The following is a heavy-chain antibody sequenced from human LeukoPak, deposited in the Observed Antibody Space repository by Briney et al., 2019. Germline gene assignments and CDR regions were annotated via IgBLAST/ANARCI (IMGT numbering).Heavy chain of an antibody. J-gene: IGHJ3*02. V-gene: IGHV1-18*01. Sequence: ASVKVSCKASGYTFTSYGISWVRQAPGQGLEWMGWISAYNGNTNYAQKLQGRVTMTTDTSTSTAYMELRSLRSDDTAVYYCARDACGGNCYSAAFDIWGQGTMVTVSS. CDR3: ARDACGGNCYSAAFDI. D-gene: IGHD2-15*01. CDR1: GYTFTSYG. CDR2: ISAYNGNT.